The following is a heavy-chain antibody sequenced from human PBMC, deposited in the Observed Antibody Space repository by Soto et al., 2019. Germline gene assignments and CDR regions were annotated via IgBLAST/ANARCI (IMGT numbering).Heavy chain of an antibody. J-gene: IGHJ3*02. CDR3: AKYILDYDDYGFEI. CDR2: MSSDGSKK. Sequence: QVQLVESGGGVVLPGTSLRLSCAASGCTFSTYGMHWVRQAPGKGLERVAVMSSDGSKKYCAVSVKGRFTISRDNPKNTLYLQMTSLRAEDTAVYYFAKYILDYDDYGFEIWCQWTRVTGSS. D-gene: IGHD3-16*01. V-gene: IGHV3-30*18. CDR1: GCTFSTYG.